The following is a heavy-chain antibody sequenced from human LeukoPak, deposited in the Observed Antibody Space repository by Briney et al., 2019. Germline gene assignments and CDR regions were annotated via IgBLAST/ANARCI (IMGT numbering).Heavy chain of an antibody. D-gene: IGHD3-3*01. V-gene: IGHV1-8*01. J-gene: IGHJ6*02. CDR1: GYTFTSYD. CDR3: ARGRRSYFGVVNSEHYYYYGMDV. Sequence: GASVKVSCKASGYTFTSYDINWVRQATGQGLEWMGWMNPNSGNTGYAQKFQGRVTMTRNTSISTAYMELSSLRSEDTAVYYCARGRRSYFGVVNSEHYYYYGMDVWGQGTTVTVSS. CDR2: MNPNSGNT.